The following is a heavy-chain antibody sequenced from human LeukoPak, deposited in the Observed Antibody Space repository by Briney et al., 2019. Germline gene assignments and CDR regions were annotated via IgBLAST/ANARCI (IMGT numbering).Heavy chain of an antibody. V-gene: IGHV1-24*01. CDR3: ATPRDDSSGYSHNFDY. CDR2: FDPEDGET. CDR1: GYTLTELS. D-gene: IGHD3-22*01. Sequence: ASVKASCKVSGYTLTELSMHWVRQAPGKGLEWMGGFDPEDGETIYAQKFQGRVTMTEDTSTDTTYMELSSLRSEDTAVYYCATPRDDSSGYSHNFDYWGQGTLVTVSS. J-gene: IGHJ4*02.